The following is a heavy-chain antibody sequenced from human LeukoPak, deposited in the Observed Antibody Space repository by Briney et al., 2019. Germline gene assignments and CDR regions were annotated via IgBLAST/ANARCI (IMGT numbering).Heavy chain of an antibody. J-gene: IGHJ6*03. Sequence: SETLSLTCAVYGGSFSGYYWSWIRQPPGKGLEWIGEINHSGSTNYNPPLKSRVTISVDTSKNQFSLKLSSVTAADTAVYYCARGRDSCSWYPRTKNYYMDVWGKGTTVTVSS. CDR2: INHSGST. CDR3: ARGRDSCSWYPRTKNYYMDV. D-gene: IGHD6-13*01. V-gene: IGHV4-34*01. CDR1: GGSFSGYY.